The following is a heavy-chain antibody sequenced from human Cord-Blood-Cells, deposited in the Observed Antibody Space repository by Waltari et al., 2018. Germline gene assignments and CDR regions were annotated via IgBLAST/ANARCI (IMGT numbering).Heavy chain of an antibody. D-gene: IGHD2-2*01. Sequence: QVQLVQSGAEVKKPGASVKVSCKASGYTFTGYYMHWVRQAPGQGLEWMGWINPNSGGTNYAQKFQGWVTMIRDTSISTAYMELSRLRSDDTAVYYCARGEGYCSSTSCYYYYGMDVWGQGTTVTVSS. CDR3: ARGEGYCSSTSCYYYYGMDV. CDR1: GYTFTGYY. V-gene: IGHV1-2*04. CDR2: INPNSGGT. J-gene: IGHJ6*02.